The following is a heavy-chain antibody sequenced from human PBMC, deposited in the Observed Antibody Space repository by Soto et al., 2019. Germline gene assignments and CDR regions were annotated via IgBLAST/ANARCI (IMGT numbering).Heavy chain of an antibody. J-gene: IGHJ6*02. CDR3: ATHGTTTMARGAMKHYYYVMDV. D-gene: IGHD3-10*01. CDR2: IIPIFDTP. Sequence: SVKVSCKASGGIFSSFTISWVRQAPGQGLEWLGGIIPIFDTPTYAQNFQGRVTITADKSTNTVYMELSSLRSEDTAVYYCATHGTTTMARGAMKHYYYVMDVWGQGTTVTVS. CDR1: GGIFSSFT. V-gene: IGHV1-69*06.